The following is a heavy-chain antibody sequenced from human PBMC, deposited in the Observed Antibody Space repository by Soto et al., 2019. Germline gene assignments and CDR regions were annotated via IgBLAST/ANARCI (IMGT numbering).Heavy chain of an antibody. CDR2: IYYSGNT. CDR1: NGSISSGAYY. J-gene: IGHJ4*02. V-gene: IGHV4-31*03. Sequence: SETLSLTCTVSNGSISSGAYYWSWIRQHPGKGLEWIGYIYYSGNTYYNPSLKRRVSISVAASKSLFSLKLNSVTAADTAVYYCARAPRGNYGYPSYFDYWGQGTLVTVSS. CDR3: ARAPRGNYGYPSYFDY. D-gene: IGHD3-10*01.